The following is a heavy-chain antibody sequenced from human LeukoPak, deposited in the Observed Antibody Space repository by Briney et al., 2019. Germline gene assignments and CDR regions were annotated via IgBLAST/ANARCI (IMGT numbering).Heavy chain of an antibody. CDR1: GGSISSYY. CDR2: IYYSGST. D-gene: IGHD1-1*01. V-gene: IGHV4-59*08. CDR3: ARRGTALKVFDY. Sequence: SETLSPTCTVSGGSISSYYWSWIRQPPGKGLEWIGYIYYSGSTNYNPSLKSRVTISVDTSKNQFSLKLSSVTAADTAVYYCARRGTALKVFDYWGQGTLVTVSS. J-gene: IGHJ4*02.